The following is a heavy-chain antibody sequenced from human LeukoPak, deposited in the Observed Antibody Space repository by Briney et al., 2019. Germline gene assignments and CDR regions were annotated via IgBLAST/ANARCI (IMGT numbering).Heavy chain of an antibody. CDR1: GFTFSSYA. Sequence: GGSLRLSCAASGFTFSSYAMSWVRQAPGKGLEWVAVISYDGSNKYYADSVKGRFTISRDNSKNTLYLQMNSLRAEDTAVYYCAKGVDSSGWGVGYWGQGTLVTVSS. D-gene: IGHD6-19*01. J-gene: IGHJ4*02. CDR2: ISYDGSNK. V-gene: IGHV3-30*18. CDR3: AKGVDSSGWGVGY.